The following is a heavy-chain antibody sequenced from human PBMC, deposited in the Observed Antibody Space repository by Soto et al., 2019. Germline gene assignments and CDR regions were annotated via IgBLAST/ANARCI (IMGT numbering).Heavy chain of an antibody. CDR3: ASGGFGATVTS. D-gene: IGHD4-17*01. Sequence: QVQLVQSGAEVKKPGASVKVSCKGSGYTFTSYYMHWVRQAPGQGLEWMGIIKPSGGTTTYAQNFQGRVTMTRDTSTSTFYMQLSSLRSEDTALYYSASGGFGATVTSWGQGTLVTVSP. J-gene: IGHJ4*02. CDR1: GYTFTSYY. V-gene: IGHV1-46*01. CDR2: IKPSGGTT.